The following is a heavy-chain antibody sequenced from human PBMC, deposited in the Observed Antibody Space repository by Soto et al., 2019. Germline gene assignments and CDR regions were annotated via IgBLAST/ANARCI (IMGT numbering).Heavy chain of an antibody. D-gene: IGHD2-8*01. CDR1: GGSFSGYY. CDR2: INHSGST. V-gene: IGHV4-34*01. J-gene: IGHJ6*02. CDR3: ARGRLMVDAIPYYYYYGMDV. Sequence: QVQLQQWGAGLLKPSETLSLTCAVYGGSFSGYYWSWIRQPPVKGLEWIGEINHSGSTNYNPSLKSRVTISVDTSKNQFSLKLSSVTAADTAVYYCARGRLMVDAIPYYYYYGMDVWGQGTTVTVSS.